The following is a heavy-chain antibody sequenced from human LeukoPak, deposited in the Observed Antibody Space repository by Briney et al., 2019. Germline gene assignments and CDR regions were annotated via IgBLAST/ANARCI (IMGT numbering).Heavy chain of an antibody. CDR2: IYYSGST. D-gene: IGHD6-13*01. V-gene: IGHV4-59*01. CDR3: ARETQAAAGFFDY. Sequence: PSETLSLTCTVSGGSISSYYWSWIRQPPGKGLEWIGYIYYSGSTNYNPSLKSRVTISVDTSKNQFSLKLSSVTAADTAVYYCARETQAAAGFFDYWGQGTLVTVSS. J-gene: IGHJ4*02. CDR1: GGSISSYY.